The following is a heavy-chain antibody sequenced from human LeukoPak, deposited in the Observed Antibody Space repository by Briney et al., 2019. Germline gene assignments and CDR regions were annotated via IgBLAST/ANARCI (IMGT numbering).Heavy chain of an antibody. CDR1: GFTFSSYG. V-gene: IGHV3-30*02. D-gene: IGHD2-21*01. CDR2: IRYDGSDK. Sequence: GGSLRLSCAASGFTFSSYGMHWVRQAPGKGLEWVAFIRYDGSDKYYADSVKGRFTISRDNSKNTLYLRMNSLRSEDTAVYYCAKAAVYRISIPPLYYFDYWGQGTLVTVSS. CDR3: AKAAVYRISIPPLYYFDY. J-gene: IGHJ4*02.